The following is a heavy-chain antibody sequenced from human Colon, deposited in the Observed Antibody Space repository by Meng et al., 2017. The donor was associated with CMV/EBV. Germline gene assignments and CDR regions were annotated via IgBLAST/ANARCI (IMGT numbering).Heavy chain of an antibody. CDR2: ISHSGIT. J-gene: IGHJ4*02. CDR3: ARQNNDRLQYDYSGYYVGYFDF. V-gene: IGHV4-31*02. CDR1: GYY. Sequence: GYYWTWIRQHPGKGLEWIGHISHSGITYFNPSLRSRGSLSVDTSKNQFSLRVTSVTAADTAVYFCARQNNDRLQYDYSGYYVGYFDFWGQGTLVTVSS. D-gene: IGHD3-3*01.